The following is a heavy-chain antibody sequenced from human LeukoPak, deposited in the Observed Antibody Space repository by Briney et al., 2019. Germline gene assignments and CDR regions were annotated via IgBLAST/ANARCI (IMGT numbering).Heavy chain of an antibody. Sequence: GGSLRLSCSASGFTFSSYAMHWVRQAPGKGPKYVSAISSNGGSTYYADSVKGRFTISRDNSKNTLYLQMSSLRAEDTAVYYCVKPYGSGSYYNPFDYWGQGTLVTVSS. J-gene: IGHJ4*02. V-gene: IGHV3-64D*09. CDR2: ISSNGGST. D-gene: IGHD3-10*01. CDR3: VKPYGSGSYYNPFDY. CDR1: GFTFSSYA.